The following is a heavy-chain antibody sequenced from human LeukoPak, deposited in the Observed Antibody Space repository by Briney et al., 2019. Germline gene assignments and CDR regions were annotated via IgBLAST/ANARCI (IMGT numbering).Heavy chain of an antibody. Sequence: SQTLSLTCAISGDSVSNNSAAWNWIRQSPSRGLEWLGRTYYRSKWYNDYAVSVKSRITINPDTSKSQFSLQLNSVTPEDTAVYYCASTSSSWYGYYYGMDVWGQGTMVTVSS. CDR2: TYYRSKWYN. D-gene: IGHD6-13*01. CDR1: GDSVSNNSAA. V-gene: IGHV6-1*01. J-gene: IGHJ6*02. CDR3: ASTSSSWYGYYYGMDV.